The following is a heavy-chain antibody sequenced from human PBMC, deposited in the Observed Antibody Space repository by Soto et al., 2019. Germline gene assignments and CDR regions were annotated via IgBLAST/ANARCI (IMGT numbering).Heavy chain of an antibody. D-gene: IGHD2-2*01. CDR2: SKHSGST. Sequence: SETLSLTYAVYGGSFSGYYWSWIRQPPVKGLEWMGESKHSGSTNYSRSRMRRGTISVDPSKNQFSLKLSSVTAADTDVYYCARPNRHLRGSTSHYYYSGMDVWGQGTTVTVSS. J-gene: IGHJ6*02. CDR1: GGSFSGYY. CDR3: ARPNRHLRGSTSHYYYSGMDV. V-gene: IGHV4-34*01.